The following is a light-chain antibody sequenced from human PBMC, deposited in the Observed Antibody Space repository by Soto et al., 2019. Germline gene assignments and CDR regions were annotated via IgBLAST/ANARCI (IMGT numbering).Light chain of an antibody. Sequence: DIQMTQSPSSLSASVGDRVTITCRASQTITSDLNWYQQRPGKAPKLLIYAASNLQSGVPSRFSGSGSGTDFTFIISSLQPEESATYYCQQSFTVPITFGQGTRLEIK. CDR3: QQSFTVPIT. J-gene: IGKJ5*01. CDR2: AAS. CDR1: QTITSD. V-gene: IGKV1-39*01.